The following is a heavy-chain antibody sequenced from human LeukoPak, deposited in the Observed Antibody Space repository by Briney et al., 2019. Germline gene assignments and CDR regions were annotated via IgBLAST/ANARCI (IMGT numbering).Heavy chain of an antibody. CDR1: GGSLSGYY. Sequence: SETLSLTCTVSGGSLSGYYWGWIRQPPGKGLEWIGSIYYSGSTYYNPSLKSRVTISVDTSKNQFSLKLSSVTAADTAVYYCARLSYYDSSGYPRLFDYWGQGTLVTVSS. V-gene: IGHV4-39*01. J-gene: IGHJ4*02. CDR3: ARLSYYDSSGYPRLFDY. CDR2: IYYSGST. D-gene: IGHD3-22*01.